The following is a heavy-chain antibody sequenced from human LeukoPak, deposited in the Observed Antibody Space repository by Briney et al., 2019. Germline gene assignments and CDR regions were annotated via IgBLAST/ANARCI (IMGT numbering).Heavy chain of an antibody. CDR2: ISYDGNNK. Sequence: PGGSLRLSCEASGFTFSGYAVSWVRQAPGKGLEWVTMISYDGNNKYYADSVKGRFTISRDNSKNTLYLQMNSLRPEDTAVYYCARERTGWYFDYWGQGALVTVSS. CDR3: ARERTGWYFDY. D-gene: IGHD3/OR15-3a*01. CDR1: GFTFSGYA. V-gene: IGHV3-30-3*01. J-gene: IGHJ4*02.